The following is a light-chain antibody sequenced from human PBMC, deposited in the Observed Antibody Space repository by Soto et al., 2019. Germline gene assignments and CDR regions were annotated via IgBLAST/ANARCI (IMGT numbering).Light chain of an antibody. CDR1: QSVSSN. CDR3: QQYNSWWT. CDR2: GAS. V-gene: IGKV3-15*01. J-gene: IGKJ1*01. Sequence: EIVLTQSPGTLSLSPGERATLSCRASQSVSSNLACYQQKPGQAPRLLIHGASTRATGIPARFSGSGSGTEFTLTISSLQSEDFAVYYCQQYNSWWTFGQGTKVDIK.